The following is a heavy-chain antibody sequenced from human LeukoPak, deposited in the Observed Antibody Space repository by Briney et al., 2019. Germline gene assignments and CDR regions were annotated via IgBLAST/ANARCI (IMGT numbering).Heavy chain of an antibody. CDR1: KFTFSHYG. Sequence: GRSLRLSCAASKFTFSHYGMHWVRQAPGKGLEWVAVVFNNGSNQYYADSVKGRFTVSRDNSQNMLYLQMNSLRPEGTAVYYCAKDAERGFDYSNSLQKWGQGTLVTVSS. CDR3: AKDAERGFDYSNSLQK. V-gene: IGHV3-33*03. J-gene: IGHJ4*02. CDR2: VFNNGSNQ. D-gene: IGHD4-11*01.